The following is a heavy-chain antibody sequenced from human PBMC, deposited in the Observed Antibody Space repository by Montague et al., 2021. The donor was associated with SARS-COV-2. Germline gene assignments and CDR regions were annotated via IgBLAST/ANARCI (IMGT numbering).Heavy chain of an antibody. V-gene: IGHV4-38-2*02. CDR1: GYSISSGYF. CDR2: IYHGGFT. CDR3: ARAYCGGDCNYLYTWFDS. Sequence: SETLSLTCSVSGYSISSGYFWGWIRQPPGKGLEWIGAIYHGGFTHYNPSLKSRLTMSLDTSKNQFSLRLSSVTAADTAIYYCARAYCGGDCNYLYTWFDSWGQGALVTVSS. J-gene: IGHJ5*01. D-gene: IGHD2-21*01.